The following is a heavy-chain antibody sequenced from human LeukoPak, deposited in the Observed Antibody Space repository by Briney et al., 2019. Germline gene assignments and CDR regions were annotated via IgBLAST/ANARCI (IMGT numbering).Heavy chain of an antibody. CDR1: DDSISSYY. V-gene: IGHV4-59*08. CDR3: ARTRAYRYGMGYFDF. CDR2: ICRSGST. J-gene: IGHJ4*02. D-gene: IGHD5-18*01. Sequence: SGTLSLTCTVSDDSISSYYWSWIRQPPGKGLEWIGYICRSGSTNYSPSLNSRVSISLDTSKNQFSLRLTSVTAADTAVYYCARTRAYRYGMGYFDFWAQGARVTVSS.